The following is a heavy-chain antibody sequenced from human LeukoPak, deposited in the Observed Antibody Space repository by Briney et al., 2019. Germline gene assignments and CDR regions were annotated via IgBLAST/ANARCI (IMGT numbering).Heavy chain of an antibody. D-gene: IGHD3-16*01. CDR3: VQRGGLDY. Sequence: PGGSLRLSCAASGFTFRSFAMRWVRQAPGKGLEWVAVISHDGSDKYYADSVKGRFTISRDNSKNTLHLQMNSLRAEDTAVYYCVQRGGLDYWGQGTLVTVSS. V-gene: IGHV3-30*04. CDR2: ISHDGSDK. J-gene: IGHJ4*02. CDR1: GFTFRSFA.